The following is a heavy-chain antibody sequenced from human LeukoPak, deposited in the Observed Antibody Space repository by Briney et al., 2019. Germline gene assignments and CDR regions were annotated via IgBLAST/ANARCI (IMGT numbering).Heavy chain of an antibody. CDR1: GFTFSSYA. D-gene: IGHD6-19*01. V-gene: IGHV3-23*01. CDR3: AKDAGYSSGWYGNWFDP. J-gene: IGHJ5*02. CDR2: ISGSGGST. Sequence: GGSLRLSCAASGFTFSSYAMSWVRQAPGKGLEWVSAISGSGGSTYYADSVKGRFTVSRDNSKNTLYLQMNSLRAEDTAVDYCAKDAGYSSGWYGNWFDPWGQGTLVTVSS.